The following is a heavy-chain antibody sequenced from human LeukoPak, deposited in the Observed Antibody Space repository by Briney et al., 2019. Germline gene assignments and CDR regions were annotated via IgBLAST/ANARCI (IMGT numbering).Heavy chain of an antibody. CDR3: ARDSGTMVRGARGFDP. CDR1: GFTVSSNY. J-gene: IGHJ5*02. D-gene: IGHD3-10*01. Sequence: GGSLRLSCAASGFTVSSNYMSWVRQAPGKGLEWVSVIYSGGSTYYADSVKGRFTISSDNSKDTLYLQMNSLRAEDTAVYYCARDSGTMVRGARGFDPWGQGTLVTVSS. CDR2: IYSGGST. V-gene: IGHV3-66*02.